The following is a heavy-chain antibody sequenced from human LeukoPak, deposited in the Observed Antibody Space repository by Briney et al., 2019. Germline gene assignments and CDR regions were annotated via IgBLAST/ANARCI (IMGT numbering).Heavy chain of an antibody. J-gene: IGHJ4*02. CDR3: ARVEQQLVRGC. Sequence: GGSLRLSCAASGFTFSNTWMNWVRQAPGKGLEWVSYISGTGSTRYYADSVKGRFTISRDNAKNSLYLQMNSLRAEDTALYYCARVEQQLVRGCWGQGTLVTVSS. CDR2: ISGTGSTR. D-gene: IGHD6-13*01. V-gene: IGHV3-48*04. CDR1: GFTFSNTW.